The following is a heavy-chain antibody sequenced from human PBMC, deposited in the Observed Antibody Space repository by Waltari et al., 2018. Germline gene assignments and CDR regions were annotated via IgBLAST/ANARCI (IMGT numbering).Heavy chain of an antibody. Sequence: QVQLVQSGAEVKKPGASVKVSCKASGYTFTGYYMHWVRQALGQGLEWMGWFNPNSGCTNYAQKFQGRVTMPRDKSISTAYKELSRLRSYDTAVYYCARGFVGATVDYWGQGTLVTVSS. CDR2: FNPNSGCT. J-gene: IGHJ4*02. V-gene: IGHV1-2*02. D-gene: IGHD1-26*01. CDR3: ARGFVGATVDY. CDR1: GYTFTGYY.